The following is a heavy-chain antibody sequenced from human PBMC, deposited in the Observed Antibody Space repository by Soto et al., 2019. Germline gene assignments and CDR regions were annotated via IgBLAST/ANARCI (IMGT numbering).Heavy chain of an antibody. CDR2: MTGDGRTT. Sequence: GGSLRLSCAASGFTFGDYWMHWVRQPPGKGPEWVSRMTGDGRTTQYADSVKGRFTASRDNAKSTLYLQMNSLRAEDTAVYYCATAEVDYWGPGTLVTVSS. J-gene: IGHJ4*02. CDR3: ATAEVDY. CDR1: GFTFGDYW. V-gene: IGHV3-74*03.